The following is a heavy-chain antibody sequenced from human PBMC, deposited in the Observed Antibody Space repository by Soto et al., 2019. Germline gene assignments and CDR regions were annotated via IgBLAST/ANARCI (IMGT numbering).Heavy chain of an antibody. CDR3: SKGKYYYGSGSFKN. CDR2: ISGSGGST. CDR1: GFTFSSYA. D-gene: IGHD3-10*01. Sequence: EVQLLESGGGLVQPGGSLRLSCAASGFTFSSYAMSWVRQAPGKGLEWVSAISGSGGSTYYADSVKGRFTISRDNSKNTLYLQMKSLKAEDRAVYYCSKGKYYYGSGSFKNWGQGNLGTVSS. J-gene: IGHJ4*02. V-gene: IGHV3-23*01.